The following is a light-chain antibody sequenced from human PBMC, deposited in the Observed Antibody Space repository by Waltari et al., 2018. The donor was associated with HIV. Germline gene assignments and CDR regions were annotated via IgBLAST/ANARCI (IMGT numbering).Light chain of an antibody. V-gene: IGLV2-14*03. Sequence: QSALTQPASVSGSPGQSITISCTGTSTDIGGFYYVSWYQQHPGKAPKPIISDVNARASGISDRFSGSKSGNTASRTISGLQPEDEAYYHCSSYASSSALLFGGGTKLTVV. CDR2: DVN. CDR3: SSYASSSALL. J-gene: IGLJ3*02. CDR1: STDIGGFYY.